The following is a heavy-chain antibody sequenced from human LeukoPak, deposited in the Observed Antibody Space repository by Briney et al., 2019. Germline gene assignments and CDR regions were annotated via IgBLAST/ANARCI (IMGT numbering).Heavy chain of an antibody. CDR1: GFTFGSYS. Sequence: GGSLRLSCAASGFTFGSYSMNWVRQAPGKGLEWVSSIRSSSSYIYYTDSVKGRFTISRDNAKNSMYLQMNSLRAEDTAVYYCAGRTLGYCSGGSCWEDYFDYWGQGTLVTVSS. J-gene: IGHJ4*02. CDR3: AGRTLGYCSGGSCWEDYFDY. V-gene: IGHV3-21*01. D-gene: IGHD2-15*01. CDR2: IRSSSSYI.